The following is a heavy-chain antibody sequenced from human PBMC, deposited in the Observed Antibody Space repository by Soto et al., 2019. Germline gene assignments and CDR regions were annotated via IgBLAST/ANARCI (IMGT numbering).Heavy chain of an antibody. J-gene: IGHJ4*02. CDR3: AKDRSQGAVAGTSDFDY. Sequence: GGSLRLSCVASGFTFSNYGMHWVRQAPGKGLEWVSTISGRGGRAYYADSVKGRFTISRDNSKNALYLQLDSLRAEDTAVYYCAKDRSQGAVAGTSDFDYWGQGTPVTVSS. CDR2: ISGRGGRA. V-gene: IGHV3-23*01. CDR1: GFTFSNYG. D-gene: IGHD6-19*01.